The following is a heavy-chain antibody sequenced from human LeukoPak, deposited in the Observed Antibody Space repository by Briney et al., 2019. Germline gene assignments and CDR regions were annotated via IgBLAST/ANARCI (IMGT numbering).Heavy chain of an antibody. Sequence: SVTVSCKASGGTFISYAISWVRQAPGQGLEWMGGIIPIFGTANYAQKLQGRVTITADESTSTAYMELSSLRSEDTAVYYCARGADHGGSYSGTHWGQGTLVTVSS. CDR1: GGTFISYA. V-gene: IGHV1-69*13. J-gene: IGHJ4*02. D-gene: IGHD1-26*01. CDR2: IIPIFGTA. CDR3: ARGADHGGSYSGTH.